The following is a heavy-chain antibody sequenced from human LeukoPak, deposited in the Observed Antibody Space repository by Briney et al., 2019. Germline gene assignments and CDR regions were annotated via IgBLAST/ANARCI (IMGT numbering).Heavy chain of an antibody. CDR1: GFTVSSNY. J-gene: IGHJ4*02. CDR3: ARVGSSSWYGGDY. V-gene: IGHV3-66*01. CDR2: IYSGGST. D-gene: IGHD6-13*01. Sequence: GGSLRLSCAASGFTVSSNYMSWVRQAPGKGLEWVSVIYSGGSTYYADSVKGRFTISRDNSKNTLYLQMNSLRAEDTAVYYCARVGSSSWYGGDYWGQGTLVTVSS.